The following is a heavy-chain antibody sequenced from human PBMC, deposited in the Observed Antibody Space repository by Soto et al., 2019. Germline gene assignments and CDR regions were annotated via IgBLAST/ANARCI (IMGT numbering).Heavy chain of an antibody. D-gene: IGHD2-2*01. V-gene: IGHV1-2*02. CDR1: GYTFTGYY. Sequence: QVQLVQSGAEVKKPGASVKVSCKASGYTFTGYYMHWVRQAPGQGLEWMGWINPNSGGTNYAQKFQGRVTMTRVTSISTAYMELSRLRSDDTAVYYCARGEGRIVVVPAAMYYYYGMDVWGQGTTVTVSS. CDR3: ARGEGRIVVVPAAMYYYYGMDV. J-gene: IGHJ6*02. CDR2: INPNSGGT.